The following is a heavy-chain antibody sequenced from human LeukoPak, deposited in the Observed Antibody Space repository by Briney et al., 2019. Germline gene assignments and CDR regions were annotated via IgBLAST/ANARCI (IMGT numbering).Heavy chain of an antibody. V-gene: IGHV4-34*01. Sequence: SETLSLTCAVYGGSFSGYYWSWIRQPPGKGLEWIGEINHSGSTNYNPSLKSRVTISVDTSKNQFSLKLSSVTAADTAVYYCARVREWAGAFDIWGQGTMVTVSS. CDR3: ARVREWAGAFDI. D-gene: IGHD3-3*01. CDR1: GGSFSGYY. CDR2: INHSGST. J-gene: IGHJ3*02.